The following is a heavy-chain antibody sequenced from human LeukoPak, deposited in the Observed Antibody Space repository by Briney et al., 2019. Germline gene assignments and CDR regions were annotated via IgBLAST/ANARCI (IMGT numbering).Heavy chain of an antibody. J-gene: IGHJ2*01. V-gene: IGHV4-59*01. D-gene: IGHD6-13*01. Sequence: SETLSLTCTVSGGSISSYYWSWIRQPPGKGLEWIGYIYYSGSTNYNPSLKSRVTISVDTSKNQFSLKLSSVTAADTAVYYCARLHSSSWFHWYFDLWGRGTLVTVSS. CDR2: IYYSGST. CDR3: ARLHSSSWFHWYFDL. CDR1: GGSISSYY.